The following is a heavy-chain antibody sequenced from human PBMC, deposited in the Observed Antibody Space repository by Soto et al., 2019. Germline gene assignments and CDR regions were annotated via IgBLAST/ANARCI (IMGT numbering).Heavy chain of an antibody. Sequence: ASVKVSCKASGYTFSDYYIHWVRQAPGQGLEWMGWINPNSGGTKYAPKFQGGVTMTRDTSITTAYMELSRLRSGDTAVYYCAREQATAKPEGVDFWGQGTLVTVSS. CDR2: INPNSGGT. CDR3: AREQATAKPEGVDF. V-gene: IGHV1-2*02. J-gene: IGHJ4*02. D-gene: IGHD1-1*01. CDR1: GYTFSDYY.